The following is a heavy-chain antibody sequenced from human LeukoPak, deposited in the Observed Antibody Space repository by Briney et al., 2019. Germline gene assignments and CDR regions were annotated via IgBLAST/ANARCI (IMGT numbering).Heavy chain of an antibody. D-gene: IGHD3-3*01. CDR2: ISSSSSYI. CDR3: ARDSEWLSKNFDY. CDR1: GFTFSSYS. V-gene: IGHV3-21*01. Sequence: PGGSVRLSCAASGFTFSSYSMNWVRQAPGKGLEWVSSISSSSSYIYYADSVKGRFTISRDNAKNSLYLQMNSLRAEDTAVYYCARDSEWLSKNFDYWGQGTLVTVSS. J-gene: IGHJ4*02.